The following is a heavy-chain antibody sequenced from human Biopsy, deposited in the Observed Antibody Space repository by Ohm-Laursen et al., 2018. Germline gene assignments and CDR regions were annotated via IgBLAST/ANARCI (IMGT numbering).Heavy chain of an antibody. V-gene: IGHV3-74*01. CDR2: INSDGSNT. CDR1: GFSLSDYW. J-gene: IGHJ6*02. D-gene: IGHD2-21*02. Sequence: SLRLSCAASGFSLSDYWIHWVRQSPGKGLEWVSRINSDGSNTRYVDSVKGRFTISRDNAENTLYLQMNSLRAEDTAVYYCARGRGYCGGDCYPTYYYNYGMDVWGQGTTVTVSS. CDR3: ARGRGYCGGDCYPTYYYNYGMDV.